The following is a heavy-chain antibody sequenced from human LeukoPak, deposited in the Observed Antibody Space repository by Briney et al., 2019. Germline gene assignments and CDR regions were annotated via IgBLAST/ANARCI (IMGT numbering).Heavy chain of an antibody. V-gene: IGHV4-39*01. CDR2: IYYSGST. CDR1: GGSISSSSYY. CDR3: ASFSSSWYQDYYYGMDV. D-gene: IGHD6-13*01. J-gene: IGHJ6*02. Sequence: SETLSLTCTVSGGSISSSSYYWGWIRQPPGKGLEWIGSIYYSGSTYYNPSLKSRVTISVDTSKNQFSLKLRSVTAADTAVYYCASFSSSWYQDYYYGMDVWGQGTTVTVSS.